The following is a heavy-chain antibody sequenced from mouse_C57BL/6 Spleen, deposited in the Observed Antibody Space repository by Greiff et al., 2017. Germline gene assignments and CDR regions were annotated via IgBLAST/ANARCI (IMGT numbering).Heavy chain of an antibody. CDR3: ARQYSNWGSYAMDY. Sequence: EVMLVESGGDLVKPGGSLKLSCAASGFTFSSYGMSWVRQTPDKRLEWVATISSGGSYTYYPDSVKGRFTITRDNANNTLYLQMSSLKSEDTAMYYCARQYSNWGSYAMDYWGQVTSVTVAS. D-gene: IGHD2-5*01. J-gene: IGHJ4*01. CDR1: GFTFSSYG. CDR2: ISSGGSYT. V-gene: IGHV5-6*01.